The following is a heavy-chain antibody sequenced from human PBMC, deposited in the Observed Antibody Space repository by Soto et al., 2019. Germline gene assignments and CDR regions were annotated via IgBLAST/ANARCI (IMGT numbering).Heavy chain of an antibody. CDR1: GGSISSYS. V-gene: IGHV4-59*01. CDR3: ARARPYGMDV. CDR2: IYYSGNT. Sequence: QVQLQESGPGLVKPSETLSLTCTVSGGSISSYSWSWIRQPPGKGLEWIGYIYYSGNTNYNPSLKSRVTISVDTTKNQFSLKRSSVTAADTAVYYCARARPYGMDVWGQGTTVTVSS. J-gene: IGHJ6*02.